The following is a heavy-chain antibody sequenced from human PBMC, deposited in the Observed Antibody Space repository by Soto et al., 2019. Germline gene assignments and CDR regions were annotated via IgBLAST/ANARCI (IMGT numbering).Heavy chain of an antibody. CDR2: ISTTSFTI. CDR3: ARDRCYDGTCYSASDS. Sequence: PGWSLRLSCASSVFRFITYNMDWVRQAPGKGPEWIAYISTTSFTIYYADSVKGRFTISRDNDRNSLYLEMNSLRDEDTAVYYCARDRCYDGTCYSASDSWGQGTLVTVSS. J-gene: IGHJ5*01. V-gene: IGHV3-48*02. D-gene: IGHD2-15*01. CDR1: VFRFITYN.